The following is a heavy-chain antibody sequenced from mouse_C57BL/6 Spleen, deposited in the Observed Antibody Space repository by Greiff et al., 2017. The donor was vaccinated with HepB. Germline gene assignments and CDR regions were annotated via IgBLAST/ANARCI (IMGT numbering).Heavy chain of an antibody. CDR1: GYTFTSYT. J-gene: IGHJ2*01. CDR2: INPSSGYT. V-gene: IGHV1-4*01. D-gene: IGHD1-1*02. Sequence: QVQLQQPGAELARPGASVKMSCKASGYTFTSYTMHWVKQRPGQGLEWIGYINPSSGYTKYNQKFKDKATLTADKSSSTAYMQLSSLTSEDSAVYYCSRGGRGGYFDDWGQGTTVTVSS. CDR3: SRGGRGGYFDD.